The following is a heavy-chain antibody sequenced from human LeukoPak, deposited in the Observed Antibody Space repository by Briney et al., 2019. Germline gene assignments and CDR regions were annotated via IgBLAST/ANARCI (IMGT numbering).Heavy chain of an antibody. Sequence: GSLRLSCAASGFTFSSYSMNWVRQAPGKGLEWIGSIYYSGSTYYNPSLKSRATISVDTSKNQFSLKLNSVTAADTAVYYCARHLGGFGELYWFDPWGQGTLVTVSS. V-gene: IGHV4-39*01. J-gene: IGHJ5*02. CDR3: ARHLGGFGELYWFDP. CDR1: GFTFSSYSMN. D-gene: IGHD3-10*01. CDR2: IYYSGST.